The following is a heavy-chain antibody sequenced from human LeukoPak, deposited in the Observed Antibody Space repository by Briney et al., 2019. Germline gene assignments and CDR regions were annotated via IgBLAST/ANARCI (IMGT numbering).Heavy chain of an antibody. J-gene: IGHJ6*02. V-gene: IGHV1-18*01. Sequence: ASVKVSCKASSYTFTSYGISWVRQAPGQGLEWMGWISAYNGNTNYAQKLQGRVTMTTDTSTSTAYMELRSLRSDDTAVYYCARRGYGDYTGYYYYGMDVWGQGTTVTVSS. CDR1: SYTFTSYG. CDR3: ARRGYGDYTGYYYYGMDV. CDR2: ISAYNGNT. D-gene: IGHD4-17*01.